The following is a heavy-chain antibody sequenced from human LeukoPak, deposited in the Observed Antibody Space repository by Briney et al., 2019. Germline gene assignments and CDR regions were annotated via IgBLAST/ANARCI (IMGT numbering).Heavy chain of an antibody. Sequence: ASVKVSCKASGYTLSGHYMHWVRQAPGQGLEWMGWIHPNSGGTNYAQKIQGRVTMTGDTSISTAYMDLSRLRSDDTAVYYCAREYSSSSWVFDFWGQGTLVSVSS. CDR3: AREYSSSSWVFDF. CDR1: GYTLSGHY. V-gene: IGHV1-2*02. D-gene: IGHD6-6*01. J-gene: IGHJ4*02. CDR2: IHPNSGGT.